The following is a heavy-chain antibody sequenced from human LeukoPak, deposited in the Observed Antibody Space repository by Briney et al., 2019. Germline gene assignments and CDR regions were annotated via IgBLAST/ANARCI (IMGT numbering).Heavy chain of an antibody. D-gene: IGHD1-26*01. CDR1: GFTFSNYE. J-gene: IGHJ3*02. V-gene: IGHV3-48*03. Sequence: GGSLRLSCAASGFTFSNYEMNWVRQAPGKGLEWVSYISSSGSTIYYADSVKGRFTISRDNAKNSLYLQMNSLRAEDTAVYYCARDREPDAFDIWGQGTMVTVSS. CDR2: ISSSGSTI. CDR3: ARDREPDAFDI.